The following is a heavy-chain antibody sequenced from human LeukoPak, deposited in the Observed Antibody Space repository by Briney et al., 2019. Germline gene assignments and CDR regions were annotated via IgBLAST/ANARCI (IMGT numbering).Heavy chain of an antibody. J-gene: IGHJ4*02. CDR2: INPSGGST. V-gene: IGHV1-46*03. CDR3: ARDLYCSSTSCYLFDY. Sequence: ASVKVSCEASGYTFTGYYMHWVRQAPGQGLEWMGIINPSGGSTSYAQKFQGRVTMTRDTSTSTVYMELSSLRSEDTAVYYCARDLYCSSTSCYLFDYWGQGTLVTVSS. D-gene: IGHD2-2*01. CDR1: GYTFTGYY.